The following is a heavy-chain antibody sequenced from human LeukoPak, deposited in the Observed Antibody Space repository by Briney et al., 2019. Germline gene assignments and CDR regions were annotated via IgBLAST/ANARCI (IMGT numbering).Heavy chain of an antibody. V-gene: IGHV3-74*01. D-gene: IGHD2-8*02. J-gene: IGHJ6*02. Sequence: GGSLRLSCAASGFTLSGYWMHWVRQVPGKGLVWVSRIDANGGGTTYADSVKGRFAISRDNAKNTLYLQMSSLRIEDTAVYYCTRVQAGRSGLMDVWGRGATVTVSS. CDR3: TRVQAGRSGLMDV. CDR1: GFTLSGYW. CDR2: IDANGGGT.